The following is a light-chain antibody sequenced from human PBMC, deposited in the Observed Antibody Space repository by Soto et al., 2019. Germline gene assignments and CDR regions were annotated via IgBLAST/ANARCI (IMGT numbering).Light chain of an antibody. J-gene: IGKJ1*01. CDR3: QQYINWPRT. V-gene: IGKV3-15*01. Sequence: DIVMTQSPATLSVSPGERATLSCRASQSVSSNLAWYQQKPGQAPRLLIYGASTRATGIPARFSGSGSGTEFTLTISSLQSEDFAVYYCQQYINWPRTFGQGTKVAIK. CDR1: QSVSSN. CDR2: GAS.